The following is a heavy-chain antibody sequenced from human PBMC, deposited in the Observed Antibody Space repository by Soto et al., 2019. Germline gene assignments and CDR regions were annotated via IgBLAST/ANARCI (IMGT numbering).Heavy chain of an antibody. J-gene: IGHJ4*02. V-gene: IGHV1-3*01. CDR2: INADNGNT. CDR1: GDTFTTFA. Sequence: ASGEVSCEYCGDTFTTFAIHWVHQAPGKRLEWMGWINADNGNTKYAPKFQDRLTIARDTSASTGYMELSRLRPEDTAVYFCARYYTSGWYDYFDYWGQGTLVTVSS. D-gene: IGHD6-19*01. CDR3: ARYYTSGWYDYFDY.